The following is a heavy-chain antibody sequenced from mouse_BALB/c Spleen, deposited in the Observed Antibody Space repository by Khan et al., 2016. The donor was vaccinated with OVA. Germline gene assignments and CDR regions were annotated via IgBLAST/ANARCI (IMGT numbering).Heavy chain of an antibody. D-gene: IGHD1-1*01. Sequence: VQLMESGGDLVQSGGSLKLSCAASGFTFTTYGMHWIRQTPEKGLEWVAYINSDSNTIYYADTVKGRFTISRDNPKNTLFLQMTSLRSGDTAMYFCAKSYYYGDYFDYWGQGTTLTVSA. CDR3: AKSYYYGDYFDY. CDR2: INSDSNTI. CDR1: GFTFTTYG. V-gene: IGHV5-17*02. J-gene: IGHJ2*01.